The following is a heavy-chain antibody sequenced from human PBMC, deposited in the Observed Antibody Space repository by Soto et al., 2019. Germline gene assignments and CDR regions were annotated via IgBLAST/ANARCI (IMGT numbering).Heavy chain of an antibody. CDR1: GDSVSSSSYY. V-gene: IGHV4-39*02. D-gene: IGHD2-2*01. Sequence: PSETLSLTCTASGDSVSSSSYYWGWIRQSPGKGLEWLASIYYTGNTFQNPSLKSRVSISVDTSKNQFSLKVRSMTAADTAVYYCAREVSSTNGMDVWGPGTTVTVSS. CDR2: IYYTGNT. J-gene: IGHJ6*02. CDR3: AREVSSTNGMDV.